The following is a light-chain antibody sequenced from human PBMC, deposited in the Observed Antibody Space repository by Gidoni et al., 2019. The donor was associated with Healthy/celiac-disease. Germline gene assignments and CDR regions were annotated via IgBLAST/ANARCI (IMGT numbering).Light chain of an antibody. CDR1: QSVSSN. J-gene: IGKJ5*01. V-gene: IGKV3-15*01. CDR2: GAY. Sequence: EIVMTPSPATVSVSPGERATLSCRASQSVSSNLAWYQQKPGQAPRLLIYGAYTRATGIPARFSGSGSGTEFTLTISSLQSEDFAVYYCQQYNNWPPITFGKGTRLEIK. CDR3: QQYNNWPPIT.